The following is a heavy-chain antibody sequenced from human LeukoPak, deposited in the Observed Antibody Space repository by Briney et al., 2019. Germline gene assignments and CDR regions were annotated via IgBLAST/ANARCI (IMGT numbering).Heavy chain of an antibody. CDR3: ARTTVTPYTYYFDY. Sequence: PGGSLRLSCAASGFTFSSYAMSWVRQAPGKGLEWIGYIYYSGSTNYNPSLKSRVTISVDTSKNQFSLKLSSVTAADTAVYYCARTTVTPYTYYFDYWGQGTLVTVSS. CDR2: IYYSGST. CDR1: GFTFSSYA. D-gene: IGHD4-17*01. V-gene: IGHV4-59*01. J-gene: IGHJ4*02.